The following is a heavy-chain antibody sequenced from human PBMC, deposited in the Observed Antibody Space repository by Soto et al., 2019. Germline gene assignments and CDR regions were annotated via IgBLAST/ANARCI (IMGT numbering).Heavy chain of an antibody. Sequence: SVKVSCKASGGTFSSYAISWVRQAPGQGLEWMGWIIPIFGTANYAQKFQGRVTITADESTSTAYMELISLRSEDTALYYCARELSEYSSGWFYFDYWGQGTLVTVSS. CDR3: ARELSEYSSGWFYFDY. J-gene: IGHJ4*02. CDR1: GGTFSSYA. CDR2: IIPIFGTA. V-gene: IGHV1-69*13. D-gene: IGHD6-19*01.